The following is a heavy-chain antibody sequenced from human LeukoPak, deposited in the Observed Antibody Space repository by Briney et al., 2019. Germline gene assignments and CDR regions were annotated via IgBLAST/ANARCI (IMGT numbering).Heavy chain of an antibody. V-gene: IGHV3-30*18. CDR3: AKDRPGSYGYEYFDY. CDR1: GFTFSSYG. CDR2: ISYDGSNK. J-gene: IGHJ4*02. D-gene: IGHD5-18*01. Sequence: PGGSLRLSCAASGFTFSSYGMHWVRQAPGKGLEWVAVISYDGSNKYYADSVKGRFTISRDNSKNTLYLQMNSLRAEDTAVYYCAKDRPGSYGYEYFDYWGQGTLVTVSS.